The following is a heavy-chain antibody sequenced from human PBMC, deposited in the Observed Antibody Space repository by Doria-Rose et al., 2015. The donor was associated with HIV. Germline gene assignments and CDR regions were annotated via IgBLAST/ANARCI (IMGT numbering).Heavy chain of an antibody. CDR1: GFTFSSHR. CDR3: ATGVTLDY. J-gene: IGHJ4*02. CDR2: TSSTSAYL. D-gene: IGHD3-10*01. V-gene: IGHV3-21*01. Sequence: VQLVQSGGGLVRPGGSLRLSCATSGFTFSSHRINWVRQAPGEGLEWVSSTSSTSAYLNYADSVRGRFTISRDNARNSLYLQMDSLRAEDTAIYYCATGVTLDYWGQGTLVTVSS.